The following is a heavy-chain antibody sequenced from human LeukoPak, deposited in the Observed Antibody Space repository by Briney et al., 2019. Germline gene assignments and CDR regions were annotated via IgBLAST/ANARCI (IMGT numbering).Heavy chain of an antibody. V-gene: IGHV3-48*03. CDR2: ISSSGSTI. D-gene: IGHD3-22*01. J-gene: IGHJ3*02. Sequence: PGGSLRLSCAASGFTFSSDEMNWVRQAPGEGLGWVSYISSSGSTIYYADSVKGRFTISRDNAKNPLYLQMNSLRAEDTAVYYCAKAYVTMIGRVDAFDIWGQGTMVTVSS. CDR3: AKAYVTMIGRVDAFDI. CDR1: GFTFSSDE.